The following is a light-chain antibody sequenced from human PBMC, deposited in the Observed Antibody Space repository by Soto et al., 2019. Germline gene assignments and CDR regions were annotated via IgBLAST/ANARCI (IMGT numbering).Light chain of an antibody. Sequence: QAVVTQPPSVSGAPGQRVTISCSGSNSNIGAGYDVHWYQHLPGTAPKLLISANSNRPTGVPDRFSGSKSGTSASLTITGLQAEDEAHYYCQSHDSRLSGSAVFGGGTQLTVL. CDR1: NSNIGAGYD. J-gene: IGLJ2*01. CDR2: ANS. V-gene: IGLV1-40*01. CDR3: QSHDSRLSGSAV.